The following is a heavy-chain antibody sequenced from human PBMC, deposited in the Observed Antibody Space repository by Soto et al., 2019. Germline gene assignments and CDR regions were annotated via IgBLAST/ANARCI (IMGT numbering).Heavy chain of an antibody. J-gene: IGHJ4*02. V-gene: IGHV4-34*01. D-gene: IGHD3-22*01. Sequence: SVRLSLPCAVDGGCLCPYYWSWIHQPPGMRLEWIGEINHSGGTSYNPYLKSRVTISVDTSKSQCSLKLTSVTAADRAVYYCARGSVDTVDSSGFYEYCGQGTPGTVSS. CDR3: ARGSVDTVDSSGFYEY. CDR1: GGCLCPYY. CDR2: INHSGGT.